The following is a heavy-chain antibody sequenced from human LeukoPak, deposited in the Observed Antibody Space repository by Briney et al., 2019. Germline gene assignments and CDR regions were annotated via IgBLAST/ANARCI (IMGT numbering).Heavy chain of an antibody. CDR2: IKQDGSEK. CDR1: GFTFSSYW. CDR3: ARDPTAMITPRFDY. D-gene: IGHD5-18*01. Sequence: PGGSLILSCAASGFTFSSYWMSWVRQAPGKGLEWVANIKQDGSEKYYVDSVKGRFTISRDNAKNSLYLQMNSLRAEDTAVYYCARDPTAMITPRFDYWGQGTLVTVSS. J-gene: IGHJ4*02. V-gene: IGHV3-7*01.